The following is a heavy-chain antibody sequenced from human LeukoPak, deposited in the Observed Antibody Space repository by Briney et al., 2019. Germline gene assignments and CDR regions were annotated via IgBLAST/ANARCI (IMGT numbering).Heavy chain of an antibody. J-gene: IGHJ4*02. V-gene: IGHV5-51*01. CDR1: GHSFTSYW. D-gene: IGHD1-26*01. CDR3: ASGTEEWELPYYFDY. CDR2: IYPGDSDT. Sequence: GESLKISCKASGHSFTSYWIGWVRQMPGKGLEWMGIIYPGDSDTRYSPSFQGQVTISADKSISTAYLQWSSLKASDTAMYYCASGTEEWELPYYFDYWGQGTLVTVSS.